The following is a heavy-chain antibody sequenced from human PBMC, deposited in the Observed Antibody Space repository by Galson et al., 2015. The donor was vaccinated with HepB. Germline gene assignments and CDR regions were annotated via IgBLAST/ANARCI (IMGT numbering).Heavy chain of an antibody. CDR1: GFTFSDYY. J-gene: IGHJ6*02. CDR3: ARSRAYYDILTGYYYYYYYGMDV. D-gene: IGHD3-9*01. Sequence: SLRLSCAASGFTFSDYYMSWIRQAPGKRLEWVSYISGDNSFANYADTLKGRFTISRDNAKNSLYLQMNSLRAEDAAVYYCARSRAYYDILTGYYYYYYYGMDVWGQGTTVTVSS. CDR2: ISGDNSFA. V-gene: IGHV3-11*06.